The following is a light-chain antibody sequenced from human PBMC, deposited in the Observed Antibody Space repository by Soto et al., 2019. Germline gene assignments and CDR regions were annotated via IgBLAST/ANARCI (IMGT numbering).Light chain of an antibody. CDR3: QHRSGGPPFT. Sequence: DIQMTQSPSSLSASVGDRVTIACRASQSINIFLNWYQQKRGKAPKHLIYGASSLQSGVPSRVSAAGSGTDFNLSITSLQPEDFGTYYCQHRSGGPPFTFGAGNTVDI. CDR1: QSINIF. CDR2: GAS. J-gene: IGKJ3*01. V-gene: IGKV1-39*01.